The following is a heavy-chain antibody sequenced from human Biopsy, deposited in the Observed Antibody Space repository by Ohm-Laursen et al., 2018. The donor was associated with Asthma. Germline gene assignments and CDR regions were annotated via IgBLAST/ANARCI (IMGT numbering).Heavy chain of an antibody. Sequence: SLRLSCAASGFTFSDYYMSWLRQAPGKGLEWISYINGKSNSIEYADPVKGRFTISRDNAKNSLYLQMNSLRAEDTAVYYCARDSYSSGLYDDFESWGQGTLVTVSS. CDR3: ARDSYSSGLYDDFES. CDR2: INGKSNSI. D-gene: IGHD6-19*01. CDR1: GFTFSDYY. V-gene: IGHV3-11*01. J-gene: IGHJ4*02.